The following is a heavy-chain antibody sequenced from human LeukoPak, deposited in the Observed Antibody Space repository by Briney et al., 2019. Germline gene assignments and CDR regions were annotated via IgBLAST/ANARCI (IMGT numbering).Heavy chain of an antibody. CDR2: IRYNGLSK. CDR3: ATAPTYYYGSGIN. V-gene: IGHV3-30*02. CDR1: GFTFSSYS. Sequence: GGSLRLSCAASGFTFSSYSMHWVRQAPGKGLEWVAFIRYNGLSKYYADSVKGRFTISRDNSKNTLYLQMNSLRAEDTAVYYCATAPTYYYGSGINWGQGTLVTVSS. D-gene: IGHD3-10*01. J-gene: IGHJ4*02.